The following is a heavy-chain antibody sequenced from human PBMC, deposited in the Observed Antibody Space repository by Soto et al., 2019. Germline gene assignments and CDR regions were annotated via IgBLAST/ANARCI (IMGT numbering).Heavy chain of an antibody. V-gene: IGHV3-23*01. J-gene: IGHJ4*02. Sequence: EVQLLESGGGFVQPGGSLRLSCTASGVGLSTYAISWVRHAPGKGLEWVSVISGNSGKTDYADPVKGRFSISRDKSEKTDYLQMKRLRAEDTAVYYCAPPSWGGDCESPWDYGGQGTLVTVSS. D-gene: IGHD2-21*02. CDR2: ISGNSGKT. CDR3: APPSWGGDCESPWDY. CDR1: GVGLSTYA.